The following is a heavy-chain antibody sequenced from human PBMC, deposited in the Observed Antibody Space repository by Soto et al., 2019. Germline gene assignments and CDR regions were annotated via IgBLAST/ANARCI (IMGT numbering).Heavy chain of an antibody. Sequence: EVQLVESGGGLVQPGGSLKLSCAASGFTFSGSAMHWVRQASGKGLEWVGRIRSKANSYATAYDASVKGRFTISRDDSKNTAYLQMNSLKTEDTAVYYCTRRYDILTGYSPPNYYYYGMDVWGQGTTVTVSS. V-gene: IGHV3-73*01. D-gene: IGHD3-9*01. J-gene: IGHJ6*02. CDR1: GFTFSGSA. CDR3: TRRYDILTGYSPPNYYYYGMDV. CDR2: IRSKANSYAT.